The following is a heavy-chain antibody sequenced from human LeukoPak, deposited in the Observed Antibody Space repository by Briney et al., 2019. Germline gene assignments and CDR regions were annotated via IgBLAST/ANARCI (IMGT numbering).Heavy chain of an antibody. CDR3: AKDLERLTGVVDY. J-gene: IGHJ4*02. V-gene: IGHV3-23*01. Sequence: PGGSLRLSCAASGFTFSSYAMSWVRQAPGKGLEWVSAISGSGGSTYYADSVKGRFTISRDNSKNTLYLQMDSLGAEDTAVYYCAKDLERLTGVVDYWGQGTLVTVSS. CDR2: ISGSGGST. CDR1: GFTFSSYA. D-gene: IGHD3-3*01.